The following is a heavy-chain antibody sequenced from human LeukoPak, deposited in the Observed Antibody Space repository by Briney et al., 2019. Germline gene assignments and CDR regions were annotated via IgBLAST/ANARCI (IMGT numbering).Heavy chain of an antibody. CDR2: IYDYGST. Sequence: SETLSLTCTVSSGSISTYYWSWIRQPPGKGLEWIGYIYDYGSTNINPSLTSRVTISKDTSKNQFSVKLSSVTAADTAVYYCARHGGSYSFDSWGQGTLVSVSS. CDR1: SGSISTYY. V-gene: IGHV4-59*08. CDR3: ARHGGSYSFDS. D-gene: IGHD2-21*01. J-gene: IGHJ4*02.